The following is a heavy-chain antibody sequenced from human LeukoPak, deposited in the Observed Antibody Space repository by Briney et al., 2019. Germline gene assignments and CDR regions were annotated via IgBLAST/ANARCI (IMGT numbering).Heavy chain of an antibody. CDR1: GFTFSYYD. Sequence: GGSLRLSCAASGFTFSYYDMSWVRQAPGKGLEWVASITLSGGSTFYADSVKGRFTISRDNSNNTLHLQMNSLSAEDTAVYYCAKRGNPAVGHHYLDVWSKGTTVSVSS. J-gene: IGHJ6*03. V-gene: IGHV3-23*01. CDR2: ITLSGGST. CDR3: AKRGNPAVGHHYLDV. D-gene: IGHD2-2*01.